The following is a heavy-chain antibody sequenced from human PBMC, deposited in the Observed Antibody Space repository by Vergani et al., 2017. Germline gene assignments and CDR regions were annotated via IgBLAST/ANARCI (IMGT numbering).Heavy chain of an antibody. V-gene: IGHV4-59*01. CDR3: ARVLKTAARAWYFDL. CDR1: GGPISSYY. CDR2: IHNSGST. J-gene: IGHJ2*01. D-gene: IGHD6-6*01. Sequence: QVQLQESGPGLVKPSETLSVICTVSGGPISSYYWSWIRQPPGKRLEWIGYIHNSGSTNYNPSLKSRVTMSVDTSKNQLSLNLSSVTAADTAVYYCARVLKTAARAWYFDLWGPGTLVSVSS.